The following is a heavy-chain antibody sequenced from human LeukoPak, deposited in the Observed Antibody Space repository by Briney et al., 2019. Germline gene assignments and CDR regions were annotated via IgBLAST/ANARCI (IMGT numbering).Heavy chain of an antibody. CDR2: IYHSGRT. J-gene: IGHJ4*02. V-gene: IGHV4-38-2*02. CDR1: GYSISSGDY. CDR3: AREPGLSPFDY. Sequence: PSETLSLTCTVSGYSISSGDYWGWIRQPPGEGLEWIGSIYHSGRTYYNPSLKSRVTISVDTSKNQFSLKLSSVTAADTAVYYCAREPGLSPFDYWGQGTLVTVSS. D-gene: IGHD1-14*01.